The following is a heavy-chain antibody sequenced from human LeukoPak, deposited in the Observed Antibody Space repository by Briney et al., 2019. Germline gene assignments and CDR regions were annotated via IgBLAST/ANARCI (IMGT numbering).Heavy chain of an antibody. CDR1: GGTFSSYA. Sequence: SVKVSCKASGGTFSSYAISWVRQAPGQGLEWMGRIIPILGIANYAQKFQGRVTITADKSTSTAYMELSSLRSEDTAVYYCARDKITVVTRTYFDYWGQGTLVTVSS. CDR3: ARDKITVVTRTYFDY. J-gene: IGHJ4*02. CDR2: IIPILGIA. D-gene: IGHD4-23*01. V-gene: IGHV1-69*04.